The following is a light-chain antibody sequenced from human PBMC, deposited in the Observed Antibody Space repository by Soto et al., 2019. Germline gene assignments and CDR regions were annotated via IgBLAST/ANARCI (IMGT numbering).Light chain of an antibody. Sequence: EIVLTQSPGTLSSSPGERVTLSCRASQMVTSNYLARYQQKPGQTPRLLIFDASIRDTGLPDSFSGGGSGTDVTITICRLETGESSVYYCQQYGSSPGTFSQGTDADIK. CDR1: QMVTSNY. V-gene: IGKV3-20*01. J-gene: IGKJ1*01. CDR2: DAS. CDR3: QQYGSSPGT.